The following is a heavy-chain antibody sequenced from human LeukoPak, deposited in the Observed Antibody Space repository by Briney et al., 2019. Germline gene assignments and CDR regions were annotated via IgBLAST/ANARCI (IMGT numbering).Heavy chain of an antibody. CDR1: GGSISSYY. D-gene: IGHD3-10*01. CDR3: ARFALTMVRRRPFDS. V-gene: IGHV4-59*08. Sequence: WETLSLTCTVSGGSISSYYWSWIRQPPGKGLEWIGYIYYSGSTDYNPSLKSRVIMSVDTCKNQFSLKLSSVTAADTAVYYCARFALTMVRRRPFDSWGQGILVTVSS. CDR2: IYYSGST. J-gene: IGHJ4*02.